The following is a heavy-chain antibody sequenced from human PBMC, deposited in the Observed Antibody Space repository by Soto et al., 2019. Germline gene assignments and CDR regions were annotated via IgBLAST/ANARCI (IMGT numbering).Heavy chain of an antibody. V-gene: IGHV3-53*02. CDR2: IYSGGST. J-gene: IGHJ6*02. CDR1: GFTVSSNY. CDR3: ARDLVDTANPHSYYGMDV. Sequence: EVQLVETGGGLIQPGGSLRLSCAASGFTVSSNYMSWVRQAPGKGLEWVSDIYSGGSTYHADSVKGRFTISRDNSKNTLYLQMNSLRAEDTAVYYCARDLVDTANPHSYYGMDVWGQGTTVTLSS. D-gene: IGHD5-18*01.